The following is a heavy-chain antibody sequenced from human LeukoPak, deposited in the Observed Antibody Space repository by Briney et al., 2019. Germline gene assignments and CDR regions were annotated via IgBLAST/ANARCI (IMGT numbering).Heavy chain of an antibody. CDR1: GFSVSNNY. CDR2: ISASGGST. Sequence: GGSLRLSCAASGFSVSNNYMNWVRQVPGKGLEWVSGISASGGSTYYADSVRGRFTISRDNSKNTLYVQMNSLRDEDTAVYYCAKDRRWESPHYLDSWGQGTLVTVSS. J-gene: IGHJ4*02. V-gene: IGHV3-23*01. D-gene: IGHD1-26*01. CDR3: AKDRRWESPHYLDS.